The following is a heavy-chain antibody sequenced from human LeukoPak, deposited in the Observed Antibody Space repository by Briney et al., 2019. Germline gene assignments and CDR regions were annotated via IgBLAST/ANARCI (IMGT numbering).Heavy chain of an antibody. CDR3: ARGRDCSGGSSYPSGFDI. CDR2: IIPTFGTA. V-gene: IGHV1-69*01. D-gene: IGHD2-15*01. Sequence: GSSVKLSCKASGGTFSSFAISWVPQAPGQGLEWMGGIIPTFGTANYAQKFQGRVTITADESTRTAYMEPSSVMSAATAVYYCARGRDCSGGSSYPSGFDIWGQGTMVTVSS. J-gene: IGHJ3*02. CDR1: GGTFSSFA.